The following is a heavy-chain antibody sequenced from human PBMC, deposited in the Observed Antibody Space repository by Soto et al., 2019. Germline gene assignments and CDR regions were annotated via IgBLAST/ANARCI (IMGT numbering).Heavy chain of an antibody. Sequence: TSETLSLTCTVSGGSISSSSYYWGWIRQPPGKGLEWIGSIYYSGSTYYNPPLKSRVTISVDTSKNQFSLKLSSVTAADTAVYYCARHSRYCSSTSCYAAYYYGMDVWGQGTTVTVSS. CDR3: ARHSRYCSSTSCYAAYYYGMDV. D-gene: IGHD2-2*01. J-gene: IGHJ6*02. CDR1: GGSISSSSYY. CDR2: IYYSGST. V-gene: IGHV4-39*01.